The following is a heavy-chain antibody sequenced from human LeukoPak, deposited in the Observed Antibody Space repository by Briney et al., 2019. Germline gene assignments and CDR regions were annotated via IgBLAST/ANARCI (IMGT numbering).Heavy chain of an antibody. V-gene: IGHV3-23*01. CDR3: AKDLSYNWNYFDF. CDR2: INNGGGST. D-gene: IGHD1-20*01. CDR1: GFTFDNHA. Sequence: PGGSLRLSCAASGFTFDNHALHWVRQAPRKGLEWVSGINNGGGSTYYADPVKGRFTISRDNSKNTLYLQMSNLRADDTAVYYCAKDLSYNWNYFDFWGQGTLVTVSS. J-gene: IGHJ4*02.